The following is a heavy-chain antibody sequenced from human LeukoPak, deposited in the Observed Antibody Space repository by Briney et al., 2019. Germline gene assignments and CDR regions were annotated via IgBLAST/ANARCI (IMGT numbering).Heavy chain of an antibody. CDR2: ISSSSSYI. CDR3: ARDRGGYDGGYYYYMDV. D-gene: IGHD5-12*01. J-gene: IGHJ6*03. CDR1: GFTFSSYR. Sequence: GGSLRLSCAASGFTFSSYRMNWVRQAPGKGLEWVSSISSSSSYIYYADSVKGRFTISRDNAKNSLYLQMNSLRAEDTAVYYCARDRGGYDGGYYYYMDVWGKGTTVTVSS. V-gene: IGHV3-21*01.